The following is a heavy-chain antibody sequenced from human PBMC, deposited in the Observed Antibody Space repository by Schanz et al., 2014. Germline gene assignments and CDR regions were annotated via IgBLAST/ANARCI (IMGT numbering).Heavy chain of an antibody. V-gene: IGHV1-69*08. CDR1: RSTFSSYT. D-gene: IGHD5-12*01. J-gene: IGHJ4*02. Sequence: QVQLVQSGPEVKKPGSSVKVSCKASRSTFSSYTISWVRQARGQGLEWVGRFIPILDVGNYAQQFQGRVTMTTDTSTSTSYMELTSLRFDDTAVYYCARDFSAYVGNYFDYWGQGSLVTVSS. CDR2: FIPILDVG. CDR3: ARDFSAYVGNYFDY.